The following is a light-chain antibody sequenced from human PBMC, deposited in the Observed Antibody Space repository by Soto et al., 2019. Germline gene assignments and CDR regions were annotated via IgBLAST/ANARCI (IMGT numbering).Light chain of an antibody. CDR3: MQALQTPLTT. J-gene: IGKJ4*01. V-gene: IGKV2-28*01. CDR2: LGS. CDR1: QSLLHSNGYNY. Sequence: DIVMTQSPLSLPVTPGEPASISCRSSQSLLHSNGYNYLDWYLQKPGQSPQLLIYLGSNRASGVTDRFSGSGSGTDFTLKISRVEAEDVGVYYCMQALQTPLTTFGGGTKVEIK.